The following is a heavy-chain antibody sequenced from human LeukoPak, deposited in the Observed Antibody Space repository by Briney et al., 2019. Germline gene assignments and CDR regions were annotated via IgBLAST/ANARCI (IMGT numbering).Heavy chain of an antibody. CDR1: GGSISSSSYY. J-gene: IGHJ3*02. V-gene: IGHV4-39*01. CDR3: ARQTTVTDAFDI. CDR2: IYYSGST. Sequence: SETLSLTCTVSGGSISSSSYYWGWIRQPPGKELEGIGSIYYSGSTYYNPSLKSRVTISVDTSKNQFSLKLSSVTAADTAVYYCARQTTVTDAFDIWGQGTMVTVSS. D-gene: IGHD4-17*01.